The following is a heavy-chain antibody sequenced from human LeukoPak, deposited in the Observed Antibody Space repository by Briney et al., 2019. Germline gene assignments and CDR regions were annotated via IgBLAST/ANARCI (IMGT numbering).Heavy chain of an antibody. D-gene: IGHD6-13*01. V-gene: IGHV2-70*11. Sequence: ESGPTLVNPTQTLSLTCTFSGFSLSTSEMCVSWIRQPPGKALEWLARIDWDDDKYYSTSLKTRLTISKDTSKNQVVLTMTNMDPVDTATYYCARTIAAAGVRGNFDIWGQGTTVTVSS. CDR2: IDWDDDK. J-gene: IGHJ3*02. CDR3: ARTIAAAGVRGNFDI. CDR1: GFSLSTSEMC.